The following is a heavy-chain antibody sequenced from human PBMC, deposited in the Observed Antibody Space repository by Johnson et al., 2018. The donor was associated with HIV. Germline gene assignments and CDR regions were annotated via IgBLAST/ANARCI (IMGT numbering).Heavy chain of an antibody. CDR1: GFTFSSYG. Sequence: QMQLVESGGGVVQPGGSLRLSCAASGFTFSSYGMHWVRQAPGKGLEWVAFIRYDGSNKYYADSVKGRFTISRDNSKNTLYLQMNSLRAEDTPVYYCAKWTRDGYNYEHAFDIWGQGTMVTVSS. V-gene: IGHV3-30*02. CDR3: AKWTRDGYNYEHAFDI. CDR2: IRYDGSNK. D-gene: IGHD5-24*01. J-gene: IGHJ3*02.